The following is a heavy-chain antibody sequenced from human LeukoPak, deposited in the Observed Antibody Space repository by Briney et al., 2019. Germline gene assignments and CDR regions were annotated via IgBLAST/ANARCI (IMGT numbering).Heavy chain of an antibody. CDR1: GGSISSGSYY. CDR3: GAVDDYYYGMDV. Sequence: SQTLSLTCTVSGGSISSGSYYWSWIRQPAGKGLEWIGRIYTSGSTSYNPSLKSRVTISVDTSKNQFSLKLNSVTAADTAVYYCGAVDDYYYGMDVWGQGTTVTVSS. J-gene: IGHJ6*02. CDR2: IYTSGST. D-gene: IGHD5-12*01. V-gene: IGHV4-61*02.